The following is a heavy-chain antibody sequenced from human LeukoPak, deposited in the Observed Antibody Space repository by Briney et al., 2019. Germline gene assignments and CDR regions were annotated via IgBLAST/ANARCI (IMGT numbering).Heavy chain of an antibody. Sequence: GGSLRLSCAASGNYWMHWVRQAPGKGLVWVSHVNSDGSWTSHADSVKGRFTISKDNARNTVYLQMNNLRTEDTAVYYCVSFYETNWGRGTLVTVSS. V-gene: IGHV3-74*01. J-gene: IGHJ4*02. CDR3: VSFYETN. CDR2: VNSDGSWT. D-gene: IGHD2-2*01. CDR1: GNYW.